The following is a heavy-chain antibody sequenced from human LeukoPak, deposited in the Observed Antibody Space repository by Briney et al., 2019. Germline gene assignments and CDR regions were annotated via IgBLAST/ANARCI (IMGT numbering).Heavy chain of an antibody. V-gene: IGHV3-23*01. CDR3: AREGDFWSGYPIDHYYYMDV. CDR1: GFTFSSCA. Sequence: GGSLRLSCSASGFTFSSCAMTWVRQAPGKGLEWVSTISGRGDLEFYTESVKGRFTISRDHSKNTVHLQMDSLRAEDTAIYYCAREGDFWSGYPIDHYYYMDVWGKGTTVTVTS. J-gene: IGHJ6*03. CDR2: ISGRGDLE. D-gene: IGHD3-3*01.